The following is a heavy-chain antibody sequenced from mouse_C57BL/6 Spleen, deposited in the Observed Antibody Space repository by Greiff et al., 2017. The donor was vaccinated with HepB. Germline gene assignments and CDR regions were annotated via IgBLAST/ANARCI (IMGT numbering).Heavy chain of an antibody. CDR3: ARETNYYGSSYNYFDY. J-gene: IGHJ2*01. V-gene: IGHV1-80*01. CDR1: GYAFSSYW. CDR2: IYPGDGDT. D-gene: IGHD1-1*01. Sequence: QVQLKQSGAELVKPGASVKISCKASGYAFSSYWMNWVKQRPGKGLEWIGQIYPGDGDTNYNGKFKGKATLTADKSSSTAYMQLSSLTSEDSAVYFCARETNYYGSSYNYFDYWGQGTTLTVSS.